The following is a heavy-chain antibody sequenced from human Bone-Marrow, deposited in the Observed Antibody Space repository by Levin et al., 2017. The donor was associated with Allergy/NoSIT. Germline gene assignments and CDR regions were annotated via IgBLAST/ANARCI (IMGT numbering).Heavy chain of an antibody. Sequence: GESLKISCAASGFNFEVYGIHWVRQAPGKGLEWVSIISYDGSEKYFADSVKGRFTISRDNAKNTVSLHMNSLRTEDTALYYCVRNSAGTLGWSMDVWGQGTMVTVSS. CDR3: VRNSAGTLGWSMDV. D-gene: IGHD7-27*01. V-gene: IGHV3-30*03. CDR2: ISYDGSEK. J-gene: IGHJ6*02. CDR1: GFNFEVYG.